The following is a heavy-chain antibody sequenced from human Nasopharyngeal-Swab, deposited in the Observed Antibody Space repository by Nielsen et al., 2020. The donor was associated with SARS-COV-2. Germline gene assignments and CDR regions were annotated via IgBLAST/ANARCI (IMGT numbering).Heavy chain of an antibody. CDR2: ISSSSSTI. CDR3: AREEVVTTSWRAFDI. Sequence: VRQDPGKGLEWVSYISSSSSTIYYADSVKGRFTISRDNSKNTLYPQMNSLRAEDTAVYYCAREEVVTTSWRAFDIWGQGTMVTVSS. V-gene: IGHV3-48*01. D-gene: IGHD5-12*01. J-gene: IGHJ3*02.